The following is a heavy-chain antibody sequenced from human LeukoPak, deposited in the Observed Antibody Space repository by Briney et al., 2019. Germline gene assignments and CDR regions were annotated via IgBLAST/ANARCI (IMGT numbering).Heavy chain of an antibody. Sequence: ASVKVSCKASGYIFTGYYMHWVRQAPGQGLEWMGRINPNNGGTNYAQKFQGRVTMTRDTSISTAYMELSSLRSDDTAVYFCARGSSSSWYWFDPWGQGTLVTVSS. V-gene: IGHV1-2*06. CDR2: INPNNGGT. CDR3: ARGSSSSWYWFDP. CDR1: GYIFTGYY. D-gene: IGHD6-13*01. J-gene: IGHJ5*02.